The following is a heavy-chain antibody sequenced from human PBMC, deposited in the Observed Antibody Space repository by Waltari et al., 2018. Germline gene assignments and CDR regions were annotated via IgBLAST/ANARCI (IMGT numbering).Heavy chain of an antibody. Sequence: QVQLVQSGAEVKKPGSSVKVSCKASGGTFSSYAISWVRQAPGQGLEWMGWIITSFGTANYAQKFQGRVTITTDESTSTAYMELSSLRSEDTAVYYCARDRYGFGSGGSCYDYWGQGTLVTVSS. CDR2: IITSFGTA. D-gene: IGHD2-15*01. CDR1: GGTFSSYA. J-gene: IGHJ4*02. CDR3: ARDRYGFGSGGSCYDY. V-gene: IGHV1-69*05.